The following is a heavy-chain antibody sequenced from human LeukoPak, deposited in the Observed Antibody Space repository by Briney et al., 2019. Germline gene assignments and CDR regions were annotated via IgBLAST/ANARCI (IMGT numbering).Heavy chain of an antibody. CDR1: GGSIGSSSYY. J-gene: IGHJ4*02. V-gene: IGHV4-39*01. D-gene: IGHD3-16*02. CDR2: IYYSGST. CDR3: ARLNGYDYVWGSYRYYYFDY. Sequence: SETLSLTCTVSGGSIGSSSYYWGWIRQPPGKGLEWIGSIYYSGSTYYNPSLKSRVTISVDTSKNQFSLKLSSVTAADTAVYYCARLNGYDYVWGSYRYYYFDYWGQGTLVTVSS.